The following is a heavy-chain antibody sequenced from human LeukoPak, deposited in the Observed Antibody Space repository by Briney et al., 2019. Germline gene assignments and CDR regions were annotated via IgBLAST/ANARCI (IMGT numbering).Heavy chain of an antibody. CDR2: IYYSGST. J-gene: IGHJ4*02. V-gene: IGHV4-59*08. D-gene: IGHD4-17*01. CDR1: GGSISSYY. Sequence: PSETLSLTCTVSGGSISSYYWSWIRQPPGKGLEWIGYIYYSGSTNYNPSLKSRVTISVDTSKNQFSLKLSSVTAADTAVYYCARHPSWPDYGGTFDYWGQGTPVIVSS. CDR3: ARHPSWPDYGGTFDY.